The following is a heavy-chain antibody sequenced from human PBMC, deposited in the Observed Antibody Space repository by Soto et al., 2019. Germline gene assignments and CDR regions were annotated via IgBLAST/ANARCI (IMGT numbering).Heavy chain of an antibody. J-gene: IGHJ6*03. CDR1: GFTFSGHW. CDR2: INTDASRT. Sequence: GGSLRLSCAASGFTFSGHWMYWVRQAPGKGLVWISRINTDASRTDYADSVKGRFTISRDIAKNTLYLQMNSLRAEDTAVYYCARSMIQSQGPYYYMDVWGKGTTVTVSS. D-gene: IGHD3-22*01. CDR3: ARSMIQSQGPYYYMDV. V-gene: IGHV3-74*01.